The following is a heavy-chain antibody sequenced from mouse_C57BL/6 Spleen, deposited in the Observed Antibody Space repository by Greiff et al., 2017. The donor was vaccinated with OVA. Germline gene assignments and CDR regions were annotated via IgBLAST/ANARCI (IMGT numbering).Heavy chain of an antibody. CDR3: AREGLHYYGSSSRYFDV. Sequence: EVKVVESEGGLVQPGSSMKLSCTASGFTFSDYYMAWVRQVPEKGLEWVANINYDGSSTYYLDSLKSRFIISRDNAKNILYLQMSSLKAEDTATYYCAREGLHYYGSSSRYFDVWGTGTTVTVSS. J-gene: IGHJ1*03. V-gene: IGHV5-16*01. CDR1: GFTFSDYY. CDR2: INYDGSST. D-gene: IGHD1-1*01.